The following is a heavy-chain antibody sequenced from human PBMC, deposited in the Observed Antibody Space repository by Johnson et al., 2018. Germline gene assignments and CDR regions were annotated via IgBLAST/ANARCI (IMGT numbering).Heavy chain of an antibody. V-gene: IGHV3-48*02. J-gene: IGHJ1*01. CDR2: ISRSSSKI. CDR1: GFSFSSYS. Sequence: VQLVQSGGGLVQPGGSLRLSCAASGFSFSSYSMNWVRQAPGKGLEWVSYISRSSSKIYYADSVKGRFTISRDNAKNSMYLQMNSLREEDSAVYYCARDSDYDVWSDYYGYFYWGQGTLVIVSS. D-gene: IGHD3-3*01. CDR3: ARDSDYDVWSDYYGYFY.